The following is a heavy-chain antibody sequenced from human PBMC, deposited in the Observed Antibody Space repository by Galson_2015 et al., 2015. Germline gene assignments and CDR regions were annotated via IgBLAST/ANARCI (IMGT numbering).Heavy chain of an antibody. V-gene: IGHV3-23*01. CDR1: GFTFSSYA. D-gene: IGHD3-10*01. J-gene: IGHJ4*02. Sequence: SLRLSCAASGFTFSSYAMSWVRQAPGKGLEWVSAISGSGGSTYYADSVKGRFTISRDNSKNSLYLQMNSLRTEGTALYYCAKDMDGYFDYWGQGTLVTVSS. CDR2: ISGSGGST. CDR3: AKDMDGYFDY.